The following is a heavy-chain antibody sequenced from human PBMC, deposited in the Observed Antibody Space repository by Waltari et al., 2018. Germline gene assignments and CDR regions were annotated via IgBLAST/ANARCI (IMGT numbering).Heavy chain of an antibody. CDR1: GYTFTSYD. CDR2: MNPNSGNT. Sequence: QVQLVQSGAEVKKPGASVKVSCKASGYTFTSYDINWVRQATGKGLEWMGWMNPNSGNTGYAQKFQGRVTITRNTSISTAYMELSSLRSEDTAVYYCARGRFYSSSSYYYYMDVWGKGTTVTVSS. V-gene: IGHV1-8*03. CDR3: ARGRFYSSSSYYYYMDV. D-gene: IGHD6-6*01. J-gene: IGHJ6*03.